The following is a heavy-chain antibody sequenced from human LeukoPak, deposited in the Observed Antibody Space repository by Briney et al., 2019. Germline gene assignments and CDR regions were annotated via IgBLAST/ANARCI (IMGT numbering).Heavy chain of an antibody. CDR1: GFTFSSYG. CDR3: AKDKYELLLADYFDY. Sequence: GGSLRLSCAASGFTFSSYGLHWVRQTAGKGLEWVAVISYDGSNKYYADSVKGRFTISRDNSKNTLYLQMNSLRAEDTAVYYCAKDKYELLLADYFDYWGQGTLVTVSS. V-gene: IGHV3-30*18. CDR2: ISYDGSNK. J-gene: IGHJ4*02. D-gene: IGHD3-22*01.